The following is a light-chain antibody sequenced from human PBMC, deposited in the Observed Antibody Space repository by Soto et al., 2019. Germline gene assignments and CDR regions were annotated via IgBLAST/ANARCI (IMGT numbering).Light chain of an antibody. CDR1: QSVYNH. CDR3: QQYNDWPPVT. J-gene: IGKJ3*01. CDR2: GAS. V-gene: IGKV3-15*01. Sequence: EIVMTQSPATLSVSPGERATLSCRASQSVYNHLAWYQQKPGQAPTLLIYGASTRATGIPARSSGRGYVTEFTLTISSVQSEGFAVYFCQQYNDWPPVTVGPGTKVDIK.